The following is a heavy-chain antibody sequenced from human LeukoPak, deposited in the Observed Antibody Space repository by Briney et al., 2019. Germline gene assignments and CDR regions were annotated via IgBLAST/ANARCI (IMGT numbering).Heavy chain of an antibody. J-gene: IGHJ6*02. D-gene: IGHD1-26*01. Sequence: GGSLRLSCAASGFTFDDYAMHWVRHAPGKGLEWVSLISGDGGSTYYADSVKGRFTISRDNSKNTLYLEMNSLRADDTAVYYCAKDLGTWQYQLSLGGLDVWGQGTTVTVSS. V-gene: IGHV3-43*02. CDR2: ISGDGGST. CDR3: AKDLGTWQYQLSLGGLDV. CDR1: GFTFDDYA.